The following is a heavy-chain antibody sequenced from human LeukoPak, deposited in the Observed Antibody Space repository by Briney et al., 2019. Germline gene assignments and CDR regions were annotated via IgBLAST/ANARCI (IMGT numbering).Heavy chain of an antibody. D-gene: IGHD2-2*01. V-gene: IGHV4-34*01. J-gene: IGHJ3*02. CDR2: INHSGST. Sequence: SETLSLTCAVYGGSFSGYYWSWIRQPPGKGLEWIGEINHSGSTNHNPSLKSRVTISVDTSKNQFSLKLSSVTAADTAVYYCARSTSPAHAFDIWGQGTMVTVSS. CDR1: GGSFSGYY. CDR3: ARSTSPAHAFDI.